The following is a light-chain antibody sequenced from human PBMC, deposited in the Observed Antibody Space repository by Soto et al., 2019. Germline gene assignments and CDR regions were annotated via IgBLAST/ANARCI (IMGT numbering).Light chain of an antibody. Sequence: QSVLTQPPSVSAAPGQKVTISCSGSSSNIGNNYVSWYQQLPGTAPKLLIHDNNKRPSGIPDRFSGSKSGTSATLGITGLQTGDEADYYCGTWDSSLSAGYVFGTGTKV. CDR2: DNN. J-gene: IGLJ1*01. CDR1: SSNIGNNY. CDR3: GTWDSSLSAGYV. V-gene: IGLV1-51*01.